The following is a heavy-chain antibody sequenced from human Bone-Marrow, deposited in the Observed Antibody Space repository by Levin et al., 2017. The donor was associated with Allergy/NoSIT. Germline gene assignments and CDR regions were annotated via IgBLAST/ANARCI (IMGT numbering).Heavy chain of an antibody. CDR2: INLNSGAT. CDR1: GYTFSDFY. CDR3: AIVLRTSSPDY. D-gene: IGHD3/OR15-3a*01. V-gene: IGHV1-2*02. J-gene: IGHJ4*02. Sequence: ASVKVSCKGSGYTFSDFYMHWVRQAPGQGLEGMGWINLNSGATDSAPKFHGRVTMTRDPSISTAFMDLSRLRSDDTAVYYCAIVLRTSSPDYWGQGTLVTVSS.